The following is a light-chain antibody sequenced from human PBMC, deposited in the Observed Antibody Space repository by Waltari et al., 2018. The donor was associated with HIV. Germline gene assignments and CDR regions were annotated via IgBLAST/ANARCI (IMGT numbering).Light chain of an antibody. CDR1: GSDVGTSKY. CDR2: EVF. CDR3: TSYTTATTLI. V-gene: IGLV2-14*01. J-gene: IGLJ2*01. Sequence: SALTQPASVSGSPGQSITISCSGTGSDVGTSKYVSWYQQPPGNAPKLVIDEVFNRPAGISNRFSGSKAGNTASPTVSGLRTEDEADYYCTSYTTATTLIFGGGTTVTVL.